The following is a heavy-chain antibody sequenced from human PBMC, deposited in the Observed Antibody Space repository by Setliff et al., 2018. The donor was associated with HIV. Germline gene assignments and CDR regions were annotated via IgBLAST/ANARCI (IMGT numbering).Heavy chain of an antibody. Sequence: SVKVSCKASGGSFRSYTISCVRQAPGQGLEWMGGIIPISGTANYAQKFQGRVTITADESTSTAYMELSGLRSEDTAVYYCAREGSSGWYRTGKLAYGMDVWGQGTTVTVSS. V-gene: IGHV1-69*13. D-gene: IGHD6-19*01. CDR3: AREGSSGWYRTGKLAYGMDV. J-gene: IGHJ6*02. CDR2: IIPISGTA. CDR1: GGSFRSYT.